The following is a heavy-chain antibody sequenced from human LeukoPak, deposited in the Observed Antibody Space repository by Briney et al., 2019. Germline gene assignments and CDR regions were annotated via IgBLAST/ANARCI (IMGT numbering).Heavy chain of an antibody. D-gene: IGHD5-18*01. J-gene: IGHJ4*02. V-gene: IGHV1-46*01. CDR3: ARGYSYGGTFDY. CDR1: GYILSSYY. Sequence: ASVKVSCKASGYILSSYYMHWVRQAPGQGLEWMGIINPSGGSTDYAQKFQGRVTMTRDKSTSTVYMELNSLRSEDTALYYCARGYSYGGTFDYWGQGTLVTVSS. CDR2: INPSGGST.